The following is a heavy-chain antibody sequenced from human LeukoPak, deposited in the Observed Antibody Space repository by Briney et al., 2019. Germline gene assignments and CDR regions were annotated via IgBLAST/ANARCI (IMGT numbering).Heavy chain of an antibody. CDR2: IIPIFGTA. CDR1: RGTFSSYA. Sequence: SVKVSCKASRGTFSSYAISWVRQAPGQGLEWMGGIIPIFGTANYAQKFQGRVTITADKSTSTAYMELSSLRSEDTAVYYCTRGGVVRRDYYYYYYMDVWGKGTTVTVSS. CDR3: TRGGVVRRDYYYYYYMDV. J-gene: IGHJ6*03. D-gene: IGHD3-3*01. V-gene: IGHV1-69*06.